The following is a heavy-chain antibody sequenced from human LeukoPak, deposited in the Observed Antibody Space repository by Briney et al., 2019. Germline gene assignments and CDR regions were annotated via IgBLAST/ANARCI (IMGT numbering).Heavy chain of an antibody. V-gene: IGHV4-4*07. J-gene: IGHJ6*03. D-gene: IGHD2-15*01. Sequence: SETLSLTRTVSGGSISSYYWSWIRQPAGKGLEWIGRIYTSGSTNYNPSLKSRVTMSVDTSKNQFSLKLSSVTAADTAVYYCARGSGGSWYYYYMDVWGKGTTVTVSS. CDR3: ARGSGGSWYYYYMDV. CDR2: IYTSGST. CDR1: GGSISSYY.